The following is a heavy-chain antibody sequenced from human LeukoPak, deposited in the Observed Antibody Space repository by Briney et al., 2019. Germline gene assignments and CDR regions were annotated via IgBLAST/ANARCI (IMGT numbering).Heavy chain of an antibody. CDR3: ARNDFWSGKDFDY. Sequence: SETLSLTCTVSGGSISSSSYYWSWIRQPPGKGLEWIGYIYYSGSTYYNPSLKSRVTISVDTSKNQFSLKLSSVTAADTAVYYCARNDFWSGKDFDYWGQGTLVTVSS. J-gene: IGHJ4*02. CDR2: IYYSGST. CDR1: GGSISSSSYY. V-gene: IGHV4-30-4*08. D-gene: IGHD3-3*01.